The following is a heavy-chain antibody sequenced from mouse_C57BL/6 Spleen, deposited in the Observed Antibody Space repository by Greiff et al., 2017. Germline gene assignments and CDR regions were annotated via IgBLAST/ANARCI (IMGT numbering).Heavy chain of an antibody. CDR2: IDPETGGT. D-gene: IGHD1-1*01. CDR1: GYTFTDYE. Sequence: VKVVESGAELVRPGASVTLSCKASGYTFTDYEMHWVKQTPVHGLEWIGAIDPETGGTAYNQKFKGKAILTADKSSSTAYMELRSLTSEDSAVYYCTRWLLRFYAMDYWGQGTSVTVSS. CDR3: TRWLLRFYAMDY. J-gene: IGHJ4*01. V-gene: IGHV1-15*01.